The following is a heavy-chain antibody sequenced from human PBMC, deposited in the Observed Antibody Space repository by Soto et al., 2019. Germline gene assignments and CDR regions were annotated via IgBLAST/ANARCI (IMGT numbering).Heavy chain of an antibody. D-gene: IGHD2-15*01. CDR2: ISSSSSTM. J-gene: IGHJ6*03. V-gene: IGHV3-48*01. CDR1: GFTFSSYS. Sequence: GGSLRLSCAASGFTFSSYSMNWVRQAPGKGLEWVSYISSSSSTMYYEDSGKGRFTISRDNAKNSQYLQMNSLRAEDTAVYYCARDWKLVGDYYYYYMDVWGKGTTVTVSS. CDR3: ARDWKLVGDYYYYYMDV.